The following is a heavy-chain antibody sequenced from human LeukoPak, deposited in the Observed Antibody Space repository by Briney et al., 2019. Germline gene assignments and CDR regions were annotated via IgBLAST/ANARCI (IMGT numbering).Heavy chain of an antibody. Sequence: GGSLRLSCTVSGFTFGDYAMSWFRQAPGKGLEWVAFIRSKAYGGTTEYAASVKGRFTISRDDYKSIAYLQINSLKTEDTAAYYCSREGLTVGTTDNDYWGQGTLVTVSS. J-gene: IGHJ4*02. V-gene: IGHV3-49*03. CDR1: GFTFGDYA. CDR2: IRSKAYGGTT. D-gene: IGHD5-12*01. CDR3: SREGLTVGTTDNDY.